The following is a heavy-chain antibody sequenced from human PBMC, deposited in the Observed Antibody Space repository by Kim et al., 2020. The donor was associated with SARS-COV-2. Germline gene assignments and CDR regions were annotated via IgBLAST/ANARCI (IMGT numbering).Heavy chain of an antibody. CDR1: GFTFSSYG. CDR3: AKDPISRDEYGIAVAGPYYYYYYGMDV. CDR2: ISYDGSNK. J-gene: IGHJ6*02. D-gene: IGHD6-13*01. V-gene: IGHV3-30*18. Sequence: GGSLRLSCAASGFTFSSYGMHWVRQAPGKGLEWVAVISYDGSNKYYADSVKGRFTISRDNSKNTLYLQMNSLRAEDTAVYYCAKDPISRDEYGIAVAGPYYYYYYGMDVWGQWTTVTVSS.